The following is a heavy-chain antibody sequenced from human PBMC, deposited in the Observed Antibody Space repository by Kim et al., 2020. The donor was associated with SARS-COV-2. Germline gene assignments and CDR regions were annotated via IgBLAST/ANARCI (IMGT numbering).Heavy chain of an antibody. D-gene: IGHD1-1*01. CDR3: ARQATGMEFDY. J-gene: IGHJ4*02. CDR1: GGSISSSSYY. Sequence: SETLSLTCTVSGGSISSSSYYWGWIRQPPGKGLEWIGSIYYSGSTYYNPSLKSRVTISVDTSKNQFSLKLSSVTAADTAVYYCARQATGMEFDYWGQGTLVTVSS. V-gene: IGHV4-39*01. CDR2: IYYSGST.